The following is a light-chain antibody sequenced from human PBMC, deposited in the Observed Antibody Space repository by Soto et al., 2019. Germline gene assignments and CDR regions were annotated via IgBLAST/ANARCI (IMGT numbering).Light chain of an antibody. CDR2: AAS. Sequence: DIQMTQSPSSLSASVGDRVTIPCRASQSISTYLNWYQQKPGQAPKLLIFAASSLQSGVPSRSSGIGSGTDFSLTISSLQPEDFATYYCQQSYSTPLTFGGGTKVEIK. CDR3: QQSYSTPLT. J-gene: IGKJ4*01. V-gene: IGKV1-39*01. CDR1: QSISTY.